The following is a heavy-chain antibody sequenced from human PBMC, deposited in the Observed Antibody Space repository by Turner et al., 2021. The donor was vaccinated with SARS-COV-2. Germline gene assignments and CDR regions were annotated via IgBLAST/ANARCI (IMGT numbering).Heavy chain of an antibody. V-gene: IGHV1-18*01. CDR2: VSGYNGNR. Sequence: QVQRVQSGAEVKKPGAAVKVPGKAVGYTFATYGVVCVGQAPGQGLEWMGSVSGYNGNRNYAQSFQGRVIMATDTSTNTAYMELRSLTSAETGVYFCARGSLWFDDLRENAFDVWGQGTLVTVSS. CDR1: GYTFATYG. CDR3: ARGSLWFDDLRENAFDV. D-gene: IGHD3-16*01. J-gene: IGHJ3*01.